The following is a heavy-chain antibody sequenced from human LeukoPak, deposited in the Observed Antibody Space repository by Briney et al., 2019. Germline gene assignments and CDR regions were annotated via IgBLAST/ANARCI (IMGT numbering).Heavy chain of an antibody. Sequence: GESLKISCKGSGYSFTSYWIRWVRQMPGKGLEWMGRIDPSDSYTNYSPSFQGHVTISADKSISTAYLQWSSLKASDTAMYYCASPLSGLRGYGMDVWGKGTTVTVSS. V-gene: IGHV5-10-1*01. D-gene: IGHD2-15*01. CDR3: ASPLSGLRGYGMDV. CDR2: IDPSDSYT. J-gene: IGHJ6*04. CDR1: GYSFTSYW.